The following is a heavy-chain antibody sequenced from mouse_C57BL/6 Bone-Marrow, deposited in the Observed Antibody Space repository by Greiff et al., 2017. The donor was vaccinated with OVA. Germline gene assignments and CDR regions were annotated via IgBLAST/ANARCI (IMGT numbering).Heavy chain of an antibody. CDR3: ARGENCSEGFAY. Sequence: VKLQQSGAELVRPGASVKLSCKASGYTFTDYYINWVKQRPGQGLEWIARIYPGSGNTYYNEKFKGKATLTAEKSSSTASMQLSSLTSEDSAVYFCARGENCSEGFAYWGQGTLVTVSA. V-gene: IGHV1-76*01. CDR1: GYTFTDYY. CDR2: IYPGSGNT. J-gene: IGHJ3*01.